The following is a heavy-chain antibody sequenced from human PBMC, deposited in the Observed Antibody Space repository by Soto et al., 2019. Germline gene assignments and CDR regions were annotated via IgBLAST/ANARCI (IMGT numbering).Heavy chain of an antibody. CDR1: GFTFSSCA. CDR3: VKGRSYYYYYGVDV. D-gene: IGHD1-26*01. Sequence: EVHLLESGGALVQPGGSLRLSCAASGFTFSSCAMGWVRQAPGKGLEWVSDIIDSGGSTYYADAVKGRFTISRDNSKSPLYLQMNSLRAEDTAVYYCVKGRSYYYYYGVDVWGQGTKVTVSS. J-gene: IGHJ6*02. CDR2: IIDSGGST. V-gene: IGHV3-23*01.